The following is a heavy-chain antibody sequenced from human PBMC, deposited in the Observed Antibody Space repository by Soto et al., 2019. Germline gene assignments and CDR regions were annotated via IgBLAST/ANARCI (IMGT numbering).Heavy chain of an antibody. CDR1: GFTFSTYA. CDR3: SGAECPEPAYFALY. V-gene: IGHV3-23*01. J-gene: IGHJ4*02. CDR2: IRGRSTTT. Sequence: TGGSLRLSCAVSGFTFSTYAMSWVRQAPGKGLEWVSVIRGRSTTTYYADSVRGRFTVSRDNSKNTVFLQMNNLRAEDSAVYYFSGAECPEPAYFALYCGQGNPVTVSS. D-gene: IGHD2-15*01.